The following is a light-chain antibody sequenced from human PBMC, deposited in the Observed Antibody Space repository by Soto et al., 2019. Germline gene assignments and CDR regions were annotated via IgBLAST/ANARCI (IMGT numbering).Light chain of an antibody. CDR2: DVS. Sequence: QSALTQPASVSGSPGQSITISCTGTSSDVGGYNYVSWYQQHPGKAPNLIIFDVSNRPSGVSNSFSGYKSGNSASLTISGLQAEDEADYYCISYTGSNTPVVFGGGTPLTVL. V-gene: IGLV2-14*01. CDR3: ISYTGSNTPVV. CDR1: SSDVGGYNY. J-gene: IGLJ2*01.